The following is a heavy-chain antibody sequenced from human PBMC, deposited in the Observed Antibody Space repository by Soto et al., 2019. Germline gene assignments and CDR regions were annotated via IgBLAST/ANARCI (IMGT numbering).Heavy chain of an antibody. CDR3: ASVAAAGTQETPLDY. V-gene: IGHV1-69*12. D-gene: IGHD6-13*01. Sequence: QVQLVQSGAEVKKPGSSVKVSCKASGGTFNSYAISWVRQAPGQGLEWMGGIIPIFGTANYAQKFQGRVTITADESTSTAYMELSSLRSEDTAVYYCASVAAAGTQETPLDYWGQGTLVTVSS. J-gene: IGHJ4*02. CDR2: IIPIFGTA. CDR1: GGTFNSYA.